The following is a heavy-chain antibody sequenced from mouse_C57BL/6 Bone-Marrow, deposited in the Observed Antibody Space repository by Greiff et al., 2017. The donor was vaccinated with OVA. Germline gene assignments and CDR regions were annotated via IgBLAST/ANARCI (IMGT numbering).Heavy chain of an antibody. V-gene: IGHV5-12*01. D-gene: IGHD1-1*01. CDR3: ARGGTTVVDFYY. J-gene: IGHJ2*01. Sequence: VKLMESGGGLVQPGGSLKLSCAASGFTFSDYYMYWVRQTPEKRLEWVAYISNGGGSTYYPDTVKGRFTISRDNAKNTLYLQMSRLKSEDTAMYYCARGGTTVVDFYYWGQGTTPTVSS. CDR1: GFTFSDYY. CDR2: ISNGGGST.